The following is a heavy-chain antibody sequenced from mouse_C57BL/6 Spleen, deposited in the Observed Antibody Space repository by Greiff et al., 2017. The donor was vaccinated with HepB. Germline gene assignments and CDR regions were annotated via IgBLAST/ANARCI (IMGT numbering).Heavy chain of an antibody. J-gene: IGHJ3*01. CDR1: GYTFTSYG. V-gene: IGHV1-81*01. CDR3: ARDSSGPWFAY. D-gene: IGHD3-2*02. Sequence: QVQLKESGAELARPGASVKLSCKASGYTFTSYGISWVKQRTGQGLEWIGEIYPRSGNTYYNEKFKGKATMTAEKSSSTEYMELRCLTSEDSAVYFGARDSSGPWFAYWGQGTLVTVSA. CDR2: IYPRSGNT.